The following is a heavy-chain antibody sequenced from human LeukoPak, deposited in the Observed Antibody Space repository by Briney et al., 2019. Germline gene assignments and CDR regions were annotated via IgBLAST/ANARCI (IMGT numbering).Heavy chain of an antibody. CDR3: ARVRGWDPFDY. Sequence: GGSLRLSCAASGFTFSTYWMHWVRQAPGKGLVWVSRINTDGSGIRYADSVKGRFTISRDNLKNTLYLQMNSLRAEDTAVYYCARVRGWDPFDYWGQGTLVTVSS. CDR2: INTDGSGI. CDR1: GFTFSTYW. D-gene: IGHD6-19*01. J-gene: IGHJ4*02. V-gene: IGHV3-74*01.